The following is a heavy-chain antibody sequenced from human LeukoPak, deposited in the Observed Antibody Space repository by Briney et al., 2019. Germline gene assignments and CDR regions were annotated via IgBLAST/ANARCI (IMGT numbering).Heavy chain of an antibody. CDR1: GFTFSSHA. V-gene: IGHV3-23*01. J-gene: IGHJ6*04. CDR2: VRDSGSTT. CDR3: ARPGCGGNCYYRMDV. Sequence: PGGSLRLSCAASGFTFSSHAMTWVRQAPGKGLEWVSAVRDSGSTTFYADSVKGRFAISRDNSRNTLFLQMNSLRADHTAVYYCARPGCGGNCYYRMDVWGKGTTVTVSS. D-gene: IGHD2-21*01.